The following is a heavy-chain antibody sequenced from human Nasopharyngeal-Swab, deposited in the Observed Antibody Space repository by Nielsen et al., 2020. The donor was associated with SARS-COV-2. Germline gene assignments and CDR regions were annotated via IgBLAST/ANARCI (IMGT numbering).Heavy chain of an antibody. CDR1: GFTFSSYG. CDR2: IRYDGSNK. V-gene: IGHV3-30*02. Sequence: GEPLKISCAASGFTFSSYGMHWVRQALGKGLEWVAFIRYDGSNKYYADSVKGRFTISRDNSKNTLYLQMNSLRAEDTAVYYCAKDMTAKYCSSTSCQREDAFDIWGQGTMVTVSS. D-gene: IGHD2-2*01. J-gene: IGHJ3*02. CDR3: AKDMTAKYCSSTSCQREDAFDI.